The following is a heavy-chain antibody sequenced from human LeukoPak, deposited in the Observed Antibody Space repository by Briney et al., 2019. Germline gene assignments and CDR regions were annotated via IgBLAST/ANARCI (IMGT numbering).Heavy chain of an antibody. D-gene: IGHD2-2*01. CDR2: INHSGST. CDR1: GGSFSGYY. J-gene: IGHJ4*02. Sequence: PSETLSLTCAVYGGSFSGYYWSWIRQPPGKGLEWIGEINHSGSTNYNPSLKSRVTISVDTSKNQFSLKLSSVTAADTAVYYCAKDQYCTSTSCYVGYWGQGTLVTVSS. CDR3: AKDQYCTSTSCYVGY. V-gene: IGHV4-34*01.